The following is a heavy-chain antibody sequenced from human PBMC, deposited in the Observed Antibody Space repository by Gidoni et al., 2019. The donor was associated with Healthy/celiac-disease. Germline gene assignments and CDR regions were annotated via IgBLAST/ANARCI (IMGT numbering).Heavy chain of an antibody. D-gene: IGHD3-10*01. J-gene: IGHJ6*02. CDR2: IYYSGRN. CDR1: GGSISRYY. Sequence: QVQLQESGPGLVKPSETLSLTCTVSGGSISRYYWRWIRQPPGKGLEWIGYIYYSGRNNYNPSLNNRVTISVDTSKNQFSLKLSSVTAADTAVYYCARDQGGTVYYVGEAGYYYYGMDVWGQGTTVTVSS. V-gene: IGHV4-59*01. CDR3: ARDQGGTVYYVGEAGYYYYGMDV.